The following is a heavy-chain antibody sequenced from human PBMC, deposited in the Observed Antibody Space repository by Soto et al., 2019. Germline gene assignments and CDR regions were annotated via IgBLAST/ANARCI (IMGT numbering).Heavy chain of an antibody. CDR2: ISSSGSTI. Sequence: GGSLRLSCAASGFTFSSYEMNWVRQAPGKGLEWVSYISSSGSTIYYADSVKGRFTISRDNAKNSLYLQMNSLRAEDTAVYYCARDRPSYWYFDLWGRGTLVTVSS. CDR3: ARDRPSYWYFDL. J-gene: IGHJ2*01. CDR1: GFTFSSYE. V-gene: IGHV3-48*03.